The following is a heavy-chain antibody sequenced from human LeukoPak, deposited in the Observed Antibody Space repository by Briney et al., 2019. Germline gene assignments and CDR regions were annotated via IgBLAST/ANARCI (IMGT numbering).Heavy chain of an antibody. Sequence: PGGSLRLSCAASGFTFSTYVMHWVRQAPGKGLEWVAVIWYDGSKKDYADSVKGRFTISRDNSKNTLYLQMNSLRAEDTAVYYCAKGGYNYGYVDYWGQGTLVTVSS. V-gene: IGHV3-33*06. CDR2: IWYDGSKK. J-gene: IGHJ4*02. D-gene: IGHD5-18*01. CDR1: GFTFSTYV. CDR3: AKGGYNYGYVDY.